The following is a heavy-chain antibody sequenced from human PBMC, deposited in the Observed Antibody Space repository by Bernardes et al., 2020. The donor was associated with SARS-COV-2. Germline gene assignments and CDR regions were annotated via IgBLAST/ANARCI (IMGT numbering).Heavy chain of an antibody. CDR1: GGSISSYY. CDR2: IYYSGST. V-gene: IGHV4-59*01. J-gene: IGHJ5*02. Sequence: SETLSLTCTVSGGSISSYYWSWIRQPPGKGLEWIGYIYYSGSTNYNPSLKSRVTISVDTSKNQFSLKLSSVTAADTAVYYCARESASIFGSFGLDPWGQGTLVTVSS. D-gene: IGHD3-3*01. CDR3: ARESASIFGSFGLDP.